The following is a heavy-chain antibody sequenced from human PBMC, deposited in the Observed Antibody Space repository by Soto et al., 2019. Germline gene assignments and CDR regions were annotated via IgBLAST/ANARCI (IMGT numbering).Heavy chain of an antibody. Sequence: GGSLKISCKGSGYSFTSYWIGWVRQMPGKGLEWMGIIYPGDSDTRYSPSFQGQVTISADKSIGTAYLQWSSLKASDTAMYYCARHHFTIFGVVSDAFDIWGQGTMVTVSS. V-gene: IGHV5-51*01. CDR3: ARHHFTIFGVVSDAFDI. CDR2: IYPGDSDT. D-gene: IGHD3-3*01. J-gene: IGHJ3*02. CDR1: GYSFTSYW.